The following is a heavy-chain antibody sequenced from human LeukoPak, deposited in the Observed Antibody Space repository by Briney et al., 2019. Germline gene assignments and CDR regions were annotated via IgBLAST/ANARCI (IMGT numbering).Heavy chain of an antibody. CDR2: ISSSSSTI. V-gene: IGHV3-48*01. J-gene: IGHJ4*02. D-gene: IGHD6-19*01. CDR3: AKDQVAVAGD. CDR1: GFAFSSYS. Sequence: GGSLRLSCAASGFAFSSYSMNWVRQAPGKRLEWVSYISSSSSTIYYADSVKGRFTISRDNSKNTLYLQMNSLRAEDTAVYYCAKDQVAVAGDWGQGTLVTVSS.